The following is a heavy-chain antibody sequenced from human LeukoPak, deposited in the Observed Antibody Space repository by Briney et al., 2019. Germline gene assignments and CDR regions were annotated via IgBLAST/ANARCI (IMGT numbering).Heavy chain of an antibody. CDR2: ISYDGSNK. CDR1: GFTFSSYG. D-gene: IGHD5-18*01. CDR3: AKDRRDENRGYSYESSFDY. V-gene: IGHV3-30*18. J-gene: IGHJ4*02. Sequence: PGGSLRLSCAASGFTFSSYGMHWVRQAPGKGLEWVAVISYDGSNKYYADSVKGRFTISRDNSKNTLYLQMNSLRAEDTAVYYCAKDRRDENRGYSYESSFDYWGQGTLVTVSS.